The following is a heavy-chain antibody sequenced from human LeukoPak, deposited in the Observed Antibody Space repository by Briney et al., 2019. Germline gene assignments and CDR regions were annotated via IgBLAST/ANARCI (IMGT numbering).Heavy chain of an antibody. CDR1: GFTFSTCA. D-gene: IGHD6-19*01. CDR3: AKEPAFQAVAGTRYFQH. CDR2: ISGSGGST. V-gene: IGHV3-23*01. Sequence: PGGSLRLSCAASGFTFSTCAMSWVRQAPGKGLEWVSAISGSGGSTYYADSVKGRFTISRDNSKNTLYLQMNSLRAEDTAVYYCAKEPAFQAVAGTRYFQHWGQGTLVTVSS. J-gene: IGHJ1*01.